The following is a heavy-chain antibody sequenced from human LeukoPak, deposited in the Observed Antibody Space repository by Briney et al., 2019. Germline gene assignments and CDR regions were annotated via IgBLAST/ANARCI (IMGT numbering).Heavy chain of an antibody. CDR1: GGTFGRHT. J-gene: IGHJ3*02. CDR2: IIPIFGTP. D-gene: IGHD2-8*01. Sequence: ASVKVSCEASGGTFGRHTISWVRQAPGQGLEWMGGIIPIFGTPNYAQKFQGRVTITTDESTSTIYMEVSSLRSEETPVYSCARVPNGADDWGGAFDIWGQGTMVTVSS. V-gene: IGHV1-69*05. CDR3: ARVPNGADDWGGAFDI.